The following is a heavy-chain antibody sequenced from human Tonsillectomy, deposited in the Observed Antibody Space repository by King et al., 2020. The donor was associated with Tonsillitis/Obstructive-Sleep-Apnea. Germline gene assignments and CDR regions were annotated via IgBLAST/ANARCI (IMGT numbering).Heavy chain of an antibody. Sequence: QLVQSGAEVKKPGASVKVSCKVSGYTLTELSMHWVRQAPGKGLEWMGGFDPEDGETIYAQKFQGRVTMTEDTSTATPYMELSSLRYEDTAVSYCATGXXYXXXGYXXXAPFDYXXQGXLXTVSS. CDR2: FDPEDGET. CDR3: ATGXXYXXXGYXXXAPFDY. CDR1: GYTLTELS. V-gene: IGHV1-24*01. D-gene: IGHD3-22*01. J-gene: IGHJ4*02.